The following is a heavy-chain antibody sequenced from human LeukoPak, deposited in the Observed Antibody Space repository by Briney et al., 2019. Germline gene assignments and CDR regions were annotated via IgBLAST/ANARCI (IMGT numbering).Heavy chain of an antibody. CDR3: ARASSSGNTMVRGVINAYFDY. J-gene: IGHJ4*02. Sequence: SETLSLTCTVSGGSISSYYWSWIRQPAGKGLEWIGHIHTSGSTNYNPSLKSRVTMSVDTSKNQFSLKLSSVAAADTAVIYCARASSSGNTMVRGVINAYFDYWGQGTLVTVSS. CDR1: GGSISSYY. D-gene: IGHD3-10*01. CDR2: IHTSGST. V-gene: IGHV4-4*07.